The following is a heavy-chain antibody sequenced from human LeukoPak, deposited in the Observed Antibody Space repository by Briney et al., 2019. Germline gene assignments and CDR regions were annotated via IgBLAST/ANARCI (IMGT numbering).Heavy chain of an antibody. CDR2: INHSGST. V-gene: IGHV4-34*01. D-gene: IGHD6-19*01. CDR3: ARGPHGGWGFDY. CDR1: GGSFSGYY. J-gene: IGHJ4*02. Sequence: PSETLSLTCAVYGGSFSGYYWSWIRQPPGKGLEWIGEINHSGSTNYNPSLKSRVTISVDTSKNQFSLKLSSVTAADTAVYYCARGPHGGWGFDYWGQGTLVTVSS.